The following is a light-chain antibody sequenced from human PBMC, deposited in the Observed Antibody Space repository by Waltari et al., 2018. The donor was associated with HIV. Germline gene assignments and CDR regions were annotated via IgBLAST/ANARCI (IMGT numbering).Light chain of an antibody. CDR1: SSDVGGYDS. J-gene: IGLJ3*02. CDR3: CSYAGTYTYVL. Sequence: SALTQPRSVSGSPGQSDTTHCTGTSSDVGGYDSVSWYLQHPGKVPKLIIYEVIKRPSGVPDRFSGSKSGNTASLTISGLQTEDEADYFCCSYAGTYTYVLFGGGTKLTVL. V-gene: IGLV2-11*01. CDR2: EVI.